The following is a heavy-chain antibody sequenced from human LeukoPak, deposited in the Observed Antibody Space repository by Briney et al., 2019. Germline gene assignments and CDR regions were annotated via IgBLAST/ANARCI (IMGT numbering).Heavy chain of an antibody. J-gene: IGHJ4*02. CDR3: ARDYVYAFDY. CDR1: GFSFSSYS. D-gene: IGHD2/OR15-2a*01. Sequence: GGALRLSCAASGFSFSSYSINWVRQAPGKGREWVSYISGDGNAKHYTDSVKGRVTISRDNAKNALYLQMNSLRAEDTAVYFCARDYVYAFDYWGQGPLVTVSS. V-gene: IGHV3-48*01. CDR2: ISGDGNAK.